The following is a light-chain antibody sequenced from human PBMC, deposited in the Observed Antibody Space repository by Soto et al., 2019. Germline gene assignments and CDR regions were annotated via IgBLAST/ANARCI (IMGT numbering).Light chain of an antibody. CDR1: QDISNF. J-gene: IGKJ5*01. CDR2: AAS. Sequence: DIQLTQSPSSLSAFVGETVTLTCLASQDISNFLAWYQQKPGKVPKLLIYAASTLQSGVPSRFSGSGSGTDFTLTISSLQPEDFATYYCQQSYSTPSITFGQGTRLEIK. CDR3: QQSYSTPSIT. V-gene: IGKV1-27*01.